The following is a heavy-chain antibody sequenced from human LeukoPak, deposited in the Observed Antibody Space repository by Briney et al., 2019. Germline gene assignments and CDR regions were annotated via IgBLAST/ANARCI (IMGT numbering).Heavy chain of an antibody. Sequence: VASVKVSCKASGYTFISYGISWLRQAPGQGLEWMGWISGYNGNTNYAQNLQGRVTMTTDTSTSTAYMELRSLRSDDTAVYYCARGLGVVTAQSEQPKPRYFDLWGRGTQVTVSS. CDR2: ISGYNGNT. CDR1: GYTFISYG. D-gene: IGHD2-21*02. V-gene: IGHV1-18*01. J-gene: IGHJ2*01. CDR3: ARGLGVVTAQSEQPKPRYFDL.